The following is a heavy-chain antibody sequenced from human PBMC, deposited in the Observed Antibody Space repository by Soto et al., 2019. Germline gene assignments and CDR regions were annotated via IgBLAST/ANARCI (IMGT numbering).Heavy chain of an antibody. J-gene: IGHJ6*02. D-gene: IGHD3-3*01. Sequence: ASVKFSCKASGYTFTSYGISWMRQAPGQGLEWMGWISAYNGNTNYAQKLQGRVTMTTDTSTSTAYMELRSLRSDDTAVYYCARVSGVSTIFGVVAYYYGMDVWGQGTTVTVSS. CDR3: ARVSGVSTIFGVVAYYYGMDV. CDR2: ISAYNGNT. V-gene: IGHV1-18*01. CDR1: GYTFTSYG.